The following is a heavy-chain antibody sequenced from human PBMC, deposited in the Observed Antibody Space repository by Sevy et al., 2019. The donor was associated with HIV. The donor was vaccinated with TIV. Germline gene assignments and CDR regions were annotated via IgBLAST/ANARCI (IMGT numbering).Heavy chain of an antibody. J-gene: IGHJ4*02. CDR2: INPSGGST. D-gene: IGHD1-1*01. V-gene: IGHV1-46*01. CDR1: GYTFTSYY. Sequence: ASVKVSCKASGYTFTSYYMHWVRQAPGQGLEWMGIINPSGGSTSYAQKFQGRVTMTRDTSTSTVYMELSSLRSEDTAVYYCAGDSGRGGGVNGLIDYWGQGTLVTVSS. CDR3: AGDSGRGGGVNGLIDY.